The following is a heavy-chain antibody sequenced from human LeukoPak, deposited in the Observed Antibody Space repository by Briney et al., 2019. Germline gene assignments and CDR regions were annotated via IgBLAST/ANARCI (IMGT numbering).Heavy chain of an antibody. CDR2: MSIRDDST. J-gene: IGHJ4*02. V-gene: IGHV3-23*01. D-gene: IGHD6-19*01. CDR3: AKGGWLEY. Sequence: GGSLRLSCTASGFTFTSYAMSWVRQAPGKGLEWVSCMSIRDDSTYYADSVKGRFTISRDNSENTLYLQMNSLRAEDTAVYYCAKGGWLEYWGQGTLVTVSS. CDR1: GFTFTSYA.